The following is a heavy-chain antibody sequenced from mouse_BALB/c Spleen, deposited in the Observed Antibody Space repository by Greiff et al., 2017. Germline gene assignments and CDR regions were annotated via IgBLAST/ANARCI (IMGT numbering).Heavy chain of an antibody. CDR1: GFSLSTSGMG. J-gene: IGHJ4*01. CDR2: IWWDDDK. Sequence: QVTLKESGPGILQPSQTLSLTCSFSGFSLSTSGMGVGWIRQPSGKGLEWLAHIWWDDDKRYNPALKSRLTISKDTSSNQVFLKIASVDTADTATYYCARMGGGNYLSYAMDYWGQGTSVTVSS. CDR3: ARMGGGNYLSYAMDY. V-gene: IGHV8-8*01. D-gene: IGHD2-1*01.